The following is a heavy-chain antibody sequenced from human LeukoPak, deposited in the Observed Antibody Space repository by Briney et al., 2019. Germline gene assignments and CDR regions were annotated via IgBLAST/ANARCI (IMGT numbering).Heavy chain of an antibody. D-gene: IGHD3-3*01. Sequence: GGSLRLSCAASGFTFSSYSMNWVRQAPGKGLEWVSSISSSSSYIYYADSVKGRFTISRDNAKNSLYLQMNSLRAEDTAVYYCARGGITIFGVVIHRGNDWFDPWGQGTLVTVSS. V-gene: IGHV3-21*01. J-gene: IGHJ5*02. CDR2: ISSSSSYI. CDR3: ARGGITIFGVVIHRGNDWFDP. CDR1: GFTFSSYS.